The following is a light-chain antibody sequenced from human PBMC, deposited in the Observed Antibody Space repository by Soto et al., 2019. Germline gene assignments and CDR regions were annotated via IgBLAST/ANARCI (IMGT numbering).Light chain of an antibody. V-gene: IGLV2-14*01. CDR2: QVS. CDR3: SSYTSSTTYV. Sequence: QSALTQPASVSGSPGQSIAISCTGTTSDVGAYNYVSWYQQHPGKAPKLMIYQVSNRPSGVSNRFSGSKSGNTASLTISGPQAEDAADYYCSSYTSSTTYVFGTGTKVTVL. CDR1: TSDVGAYNY. J-gene: IGLJ1*01.